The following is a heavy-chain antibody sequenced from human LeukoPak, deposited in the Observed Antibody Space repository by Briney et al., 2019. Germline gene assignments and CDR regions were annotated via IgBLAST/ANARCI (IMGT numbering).Heavy chain of an antibody. J-gene: IGHJ4*02. Sequence: GGSLRPSCAASGFTFSNYAMTWVRQAPGKGLEWVSTISGGGDITHYADPVKGRFTISRDNSKNTLHLQMNSLRAEDTAVYYCGKVGAAVAGDFDYWGQGTLVTVSS. CDR3: GKVGAAVAGDFDY. CDR2: ISGGGDIT. V-gene: IGHV3-23*01. D-gene: IGHD6-19*01. CDR1: GFTFSNYA.